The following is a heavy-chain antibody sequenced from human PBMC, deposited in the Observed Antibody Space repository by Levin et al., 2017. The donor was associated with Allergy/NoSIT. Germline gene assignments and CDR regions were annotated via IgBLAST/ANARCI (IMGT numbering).Heavy chain of an antibody. V-gene: IGHV4-30-2*01. CDR3: ARVARYSYGYYFDY. Sequence: SQTLSLTCAVSGGSISSGGYSWSWIRQPPGKGLEWIGNIYLSGSTNDNPSLKSRVTMSVDRSKNQFSLTLSYVTAADTAVYYCARVARYSYGYYFDYWGPGTLVTVSS. CDR1: GGSISSGGYS. CDR2: IYLSGST. J-gene: IGHJ4*02. D-gene: IGHD5-18*01.